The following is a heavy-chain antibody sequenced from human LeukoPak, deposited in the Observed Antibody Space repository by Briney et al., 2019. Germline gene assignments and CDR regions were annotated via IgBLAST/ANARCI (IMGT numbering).Heavy chain of an antibody. J-gene: IGHJ4*02. CDR3: ASAAYGDGRFDY. CDR2: IYYSGST. Sequence: SQTLSLTCTVSGGSISSGDYYWSWIRQPPGKGLEWIGYIYYSGSTYYNPSLKSRVTISVDTSKNQLSLKLSSVTAADTAVYYCASAAYGDGRFDYWGQGTLVTVSS. D-gene: IGHD4-17*01. CDR1: GGSISSGDYY. V-gene: IGHV4-30-4*01.